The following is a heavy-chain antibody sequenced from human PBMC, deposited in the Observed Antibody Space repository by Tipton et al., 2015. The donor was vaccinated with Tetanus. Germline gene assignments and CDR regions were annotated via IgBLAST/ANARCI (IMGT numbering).Heavy chain of an antibody. D-gene: IGHD3-10*01. J-gene: IGHJ6*02. CDR1: GGSFSLYS. V-gene: IGHV4-34*01. CDR2: INHSGVT. Sequence: TLSLTCAVYGGSFSLYSWTWIRQPPGKGLEWIGEINHSGVTNYNPSLKSRVTMSVDTSKNQVSLKLSSVTAADTAVYYCARDNRVPLRFGELLEFYYYYGMDVWGQGTTATVSS. CDR3: ARDNRVPLRFGELLEFYYYYGMDV.